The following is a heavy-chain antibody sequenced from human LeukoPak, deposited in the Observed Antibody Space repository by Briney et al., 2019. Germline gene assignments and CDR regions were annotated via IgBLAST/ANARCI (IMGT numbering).Heavy chain of an antibody. V-gene: IGHV3-23*01. J-gene: IGHJ4*02. CDR2: ISGSGGST. CDR3: AKDPSEYGGNSSGG. CDR1: GFTFSSYA. Sequence: GGSLRLSCAASGFTFSSYAMSWVRQAPGKGLEWVSAISGSGGSTYYADSVKGRFTISRDNSKNTLYLQMNSLRAEDTAVYYCAKDPSEYGGNSSGGWGQGTLVTVSS. D-gene: IGHD4-23*01.